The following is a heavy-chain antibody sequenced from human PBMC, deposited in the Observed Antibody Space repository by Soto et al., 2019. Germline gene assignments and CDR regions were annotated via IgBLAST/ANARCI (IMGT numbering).Heavy chain of an antibody. CDR2: ISTSSSTI. J-gene: IGHJ6*02. Sequence: EVQLVESGGGLVQPGGSLRLSCAASGFPFSNYNMNWVRQAPGEGLEWVSYISTSSSTIYHVDSVKGRFTISRDNAKNSLYLQMNSLRDEDTAVYYCTREGYYYYYGMDVWGQGTTVTVSS. CDR1: GFPFSNYN. V-gene: IGHV3-48*02. CDR3: TREGYYYYYGMDV.